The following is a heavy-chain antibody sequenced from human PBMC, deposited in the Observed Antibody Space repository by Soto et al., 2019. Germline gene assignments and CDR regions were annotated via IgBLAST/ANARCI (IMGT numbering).Heavy chain of an antibody. Sequence: PRLSCTTSGFTFGDYALSWVRQAPGKGLEWVGFIRRNAYGGTTDYAASVKGRFTISRDDSKSIAYLQMNSLRTEDTALYYCTRASSLDFDFCGQGTLVTVSS. V-gene: IGHV3-49*04. CDR2: IRRNAYGGTT. CDR1: GFTFGDYA. J-gene: IGHJ4*02. D-gene: IGHD3-16*01. CDR3: TRASSLDFDF.